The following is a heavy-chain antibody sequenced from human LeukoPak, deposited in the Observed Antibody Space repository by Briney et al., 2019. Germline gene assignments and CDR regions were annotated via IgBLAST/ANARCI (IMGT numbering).Heavy chain of an antibody. CDR1: GFTVSSNY. V-gene: IGHV3-53*01. J-gene: IGHJ6*03. D-gene: IGHD6-6*01. CDR3: AKYSSPDYYYYYMDV. Sequence: QPGGSLRLSCAASGFTVSSNYMSWVRQAPGKGLEWVSVIYSGGSTYYADSVKGRFTISRDNSKNTLYLQMNSLRAEDTAVYYCAKYSSPDYYYYYMDVWGKGTTVTVSS. CDR2: IYSGGST.